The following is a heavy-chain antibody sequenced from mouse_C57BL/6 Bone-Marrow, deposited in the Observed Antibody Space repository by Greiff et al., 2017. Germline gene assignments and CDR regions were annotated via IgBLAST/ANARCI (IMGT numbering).Heavy chain of an antibody. J-gene: IGHJ2*01. V-gene: IGHV14-4*01. Sequence: VQLQQSGAELVRPGASVKLSCTASGFNIKDDYMHWVKQRPEQGLEWIGWIDPENGDTAYASKFQGKATITADTSSNTAYLQLSSLTSEDTAVYYCTTGDGYSYFDYWGQGTTLTVSS. CDR1: GFNIKDDY. CDR2: IDPENGDT. CDR3: TTGDGYSYFDY. D-gene: IGHD2-3*01.